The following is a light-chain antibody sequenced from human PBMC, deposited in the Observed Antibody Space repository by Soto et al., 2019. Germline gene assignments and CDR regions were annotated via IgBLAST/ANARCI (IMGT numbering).Light chain of an antibody. CDR3: CQSAGSTTLVV. CDR2: EDS. Sequence: QSALTQPASVSGSPGQSITISCTGSSNDVGSYDLVYWFQQRPGKAPKLMIYEDSQRPSGVSTRFSGAKSGNTASLTTSGLHADDDAAYYCCQSAGSTTLVVFGTGTKVTVL. J-gene: IGLJ1*01. V-gene: IGLV2-23*01. CDR1: SNDVGSYDL.